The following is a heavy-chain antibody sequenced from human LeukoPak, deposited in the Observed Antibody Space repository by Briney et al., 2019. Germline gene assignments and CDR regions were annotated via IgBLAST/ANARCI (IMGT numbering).Heavy chain of an antibody. CDR3: AKGYCSSTSCRGWDDYGGNTDRY. CDR1: GFAFSSLD. J-gene: IGHJ4*02. CDR2: ISDSGDRT. V-gene: IGHV3-23*01. D-gene: IGHD2-2*01. Sequence: GGSLRLSCAASGFAFSSLDMGWVRQAPGKGLEWVSAISDSGDRTYYADSVKGRFTLSRDNSKNTLYLQMNSLRAEDTAVYYCAKGYCSSTSCRGWDDYGGNTDRYWGQGTLVTVSS.